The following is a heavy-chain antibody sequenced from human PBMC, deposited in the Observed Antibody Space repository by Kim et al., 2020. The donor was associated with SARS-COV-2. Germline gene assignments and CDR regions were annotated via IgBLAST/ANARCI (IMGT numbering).Heavy chain of an antibody. CDR3: AREGLDYYDSSGSYFDY. V-gene: IGHV3-30*04. J-gene: IGHJ4*01. CDR2: ISYDGSNK. D-gene: IGHD3-22*01. Sequence: GGSLRLSCAASGFTFSSYAMHWVRQAPGKGLEWVAVISYDGSNKYYADSVKGRFTISRDNSKNTLYLQMNSLRAEVTAVYYCAREGLDYYDSSGSYFDY. CDR1: GFTFSSYA.